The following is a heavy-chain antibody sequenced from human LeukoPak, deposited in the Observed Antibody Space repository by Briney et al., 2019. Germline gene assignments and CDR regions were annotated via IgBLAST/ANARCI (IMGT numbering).Heavy chain of an antibody. V-gene: IGHV4-30-2*06. D-gene: IGHD6-6*01. CDR2: IYHIGNT. J-gene: IGHJ4*02. Sequence: SSETLSLTWAGSGGSISSGGYSWSWIRQSPGKGLEWIGYIYHIGNTYYNPFLKSRVTISLDRSKNQFSLKLSSVTAADTAVYYCARVKPSSSSLEYYSDYWGQGTLVTVSS. CDR1: GGSISSGGYS. CDR3: ARVKPSSSSLEYYSDY.